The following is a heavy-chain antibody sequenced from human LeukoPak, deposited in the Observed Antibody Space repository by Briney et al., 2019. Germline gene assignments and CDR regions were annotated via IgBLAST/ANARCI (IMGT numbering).Heavy chain of an antibody. CDR2: INPNSGGT. CDR3: ARSLSWCSSTSCYGAFDI. D-gene: IGHD2-2*01. Sequence: ASVKVSCKASGYTFTGYYMHWVRQAPGQGLGWMGWINPNSGGTNYAQKFQGRVTMTRDTSISTAYMELSRLRSDDTAVYYCARSLSWCSSTSCYGAFDIWGQGTMVTVSS. CDR1: GYTFTGYY. J-gene: IGHJ3*02. V-gene: IGHV1-2*02.